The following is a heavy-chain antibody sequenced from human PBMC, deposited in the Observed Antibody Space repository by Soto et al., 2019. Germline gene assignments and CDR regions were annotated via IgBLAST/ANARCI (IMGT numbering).Heavy chain of an antibody. CDR2: IKHDGGDK. D-gene: IGHD2-8*01. V-gene: IGHV3-7*01. CDR1: GFTFSTYW. CDR3: ARGCLKVYGTSWFDS. J-gene: IGHJ5*01. Sequence: EVQLVESGGGLVQPGGSLRLSCAASGFTFSTYWMNWVRQAPVKGLEWVASIKHDGGDKYYVDSVKGRFTIFRDNAENSLFLQMNSLRAEDTAVYYCARGCLKVYGTSWFDSWGQGTLVTASS.